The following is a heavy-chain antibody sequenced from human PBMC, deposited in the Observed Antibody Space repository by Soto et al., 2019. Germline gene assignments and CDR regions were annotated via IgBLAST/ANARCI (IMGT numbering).Heavy chain of an antibody. CDR1: GFAFTRYS. CDR2: ISSTTNYI. CDR3: ARESEDLTSNFDY. Sequence: SGGSLRLSCAASGFAFTRYSMNWVRQAPGKGLEWVSSISSTTNYIYYGDSMKGRFTISRDNAKNSLYLEMNSLRAEDTAVYYCARESEDLTSNFDYWGQGTLVTVSS. V-gene: IGHV3-21*06. J-gene: IGHJ4*02.